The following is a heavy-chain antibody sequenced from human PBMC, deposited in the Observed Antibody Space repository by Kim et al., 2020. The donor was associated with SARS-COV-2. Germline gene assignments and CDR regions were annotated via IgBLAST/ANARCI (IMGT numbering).Heavy chain of an antibody. CDR3: AKSRGTVSALDV. J-gene: IGHJ6*04. D-gene: IGHD6-19*01. Sequence: YYADSAKGRFTISRDNSKNTMYLQMNSLRAADTAVYYCAKSRGTVSALDVWGKGTTVTVSS. V-gene: IGHV3-23*01.